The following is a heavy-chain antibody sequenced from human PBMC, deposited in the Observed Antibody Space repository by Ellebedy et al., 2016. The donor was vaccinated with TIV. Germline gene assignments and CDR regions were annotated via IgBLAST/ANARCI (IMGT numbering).Heavy chain of an antibody. Sequence: PGGSLRLSCTASGVTFSSYAMNWVRQTPGKGLEWVANTNRDGSDKYYLDSVKGRFTISRENAKNTLYLQMNNVRAEDTAIYYCVRGYCSGDNCQRPYWGQGTPVTVSS. CDR1: GVTFSSYA. J-gene: IGHJ4*02. D-gene: IGHD2-15*01. V-gene: IGHV3-7*01. CDR2: TNRDGSDK. CDR3: VRGYCSGDNCQRPY.